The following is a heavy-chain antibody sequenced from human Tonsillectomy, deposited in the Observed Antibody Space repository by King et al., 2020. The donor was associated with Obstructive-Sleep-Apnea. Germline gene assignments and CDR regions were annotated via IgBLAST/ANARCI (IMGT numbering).Heavy chain of an antibody. Sequence: VQLVESGAEVKEPGESLRISCRGYGYSFSSHWITWVRQMPGKGLEWMGRIDPSDSYTKYSPSFQGHVTISADNSISTAYLHWSSLRASDPAMYYCALGYDDISTYYSWGPTEYFQHWGQGTLVTVSS. D-gene: IGHD3-9*01. CDR3: ALGYDDISTYYSWGPTEYFQH. J-gene: IGHJ1*01. V-gene: IGHV5-10-1*03. CDR1: GYSFSSHW. CDR2: IDPSDSYT.